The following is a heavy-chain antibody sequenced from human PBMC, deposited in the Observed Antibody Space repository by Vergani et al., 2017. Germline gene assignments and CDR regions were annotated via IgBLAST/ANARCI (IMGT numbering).Heavy chain of an antibody. CDR2: ISSSSSYI. CDR1: GFTFSSYS. CDR3: ASPTLNYYDSSGYYLVDY. J-gene: IGHJ4*02. Sequence: EVQLVESGGGLVKPGGSLRLSCAASGFTFSSYSMNWVRQAPGKGLEWVSSISSSSSYIYYADSVKGLFTISRDNAKSSLYLQMNSLRAEDTAVYYCASPTLNYYDSSGYYLVDYGGQGTLVTVAS. D-gene: IGHD3-22*01. V-gene: IGHV3-21*01.